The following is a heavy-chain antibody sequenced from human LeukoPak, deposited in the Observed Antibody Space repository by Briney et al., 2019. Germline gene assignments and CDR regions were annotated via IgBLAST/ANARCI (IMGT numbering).Heavy chain of an antibody. J-gene: IGHJ4*02. CDR2: ISGSGGST. CDR3: AKDGGYSSGWYYFDY. Sequence: ASVKVSCKASGGTFSSYAISWVRQAPGKGLEWVSAISGSGGSTYYADSVKGRFTISRDNSKNTLYLQMNSLRAEDTAVYYCAKDGGYSSGWYYFDYWGQGTLVTVSS. D-gene: IGHD6-19*01. V-gene: IGHV3-23*01. CDR1: GGTFSSYA.